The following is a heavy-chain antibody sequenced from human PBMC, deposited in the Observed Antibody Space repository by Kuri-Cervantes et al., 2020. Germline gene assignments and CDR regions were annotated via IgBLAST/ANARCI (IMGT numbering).Heavy chain of an antibody. CDR1: GFTFSSYA. Sequence: SLKISCAASGFTFSSYAMHWVRQAPGKGLEWVSGISWNSGSIGYADSVKGRFTISRDNAKNSLYLQMNSLRAEDTALYYCAKGNWYFDLWGRGTLVTVSS. V-gene: IGHV3-9*01. CDR2: ISWNSGSI. J-gene: IGHJ2*01. CDR3: AKGNWYFDL.